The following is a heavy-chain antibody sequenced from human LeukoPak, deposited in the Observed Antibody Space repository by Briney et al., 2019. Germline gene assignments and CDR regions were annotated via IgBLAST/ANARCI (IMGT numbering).Heavy chain of an antibody. CDR2: IIPIFGTA. Sequence: SVKVSCKASGGTFSSYAINWVRQAPGQGLEWMGGIIPIFGTANYAQKFRGRVTITADESTSTAYMELSSLRSEDTAVYYCARGVEYSSSWSDNWFDPWGQGTLVTVSS. V-gene: IGHV1-69*13. CDR1: GGTFSSYA. D-gene: IGHD6-13*01. CDR3: ARGVEYSSSWSDNWFDP. J-gene: IGHJ5*02.